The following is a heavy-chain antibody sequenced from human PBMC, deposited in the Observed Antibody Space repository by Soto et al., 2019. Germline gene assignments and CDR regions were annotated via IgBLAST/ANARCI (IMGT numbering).Heavy chain of an antibody. J-gene: IGHJ4*02. Sequence: GASVKVSCKASGYTFTSYAMHWVRQAPGQRLEWMGWINAGNGNTKYSQKFQGRVTITRDTSASTAYTELSSLRSEDTAVYYCARDAAAYSSSSWGSYYFDFWGQGTLVTVSS. CDR2: INAGNGNT. CDR1: GYTFTSYA. CDR3: ARDAAAYSSSSWGSYYFDF. D-gene: IGHD6-6*01. V-gene: IGHV1-3*01.